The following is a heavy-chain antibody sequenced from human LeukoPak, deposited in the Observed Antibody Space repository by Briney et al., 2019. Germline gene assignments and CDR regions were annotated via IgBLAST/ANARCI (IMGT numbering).Heavy chain of an antibody. CDR3: ASNYDILTGYPSNWFDP. J-gene: IGHJ5*02. Sequence: SETLSLTCTVSGGSISSGSYYWSWIRQPAGKGLEWIGRIYTSGSTNYNPSLKSRVTISVDTSKNQFSLKLSSVTAADTAVYYCASNYDILTGYPSNWFDPWGQGTLVTVSS. D-gene: IGHD3-9*01. V-gene: IGHV4-61*02. CDR1: GGSISSGSYY. CDR2: IYTSGST.